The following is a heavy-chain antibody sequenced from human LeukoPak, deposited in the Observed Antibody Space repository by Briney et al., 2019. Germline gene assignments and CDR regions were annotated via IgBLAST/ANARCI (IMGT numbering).Heavy chain of an antibody. CDR1: GFTFSSYS. J-gene: IGHJ4*02. V-gene: IGHV3-48*01. CDR2: ISSSSSTI. D-gene: IGHD6-19*01. CDR3: AREVYSSGWNPFDY. Sequence: GGSLRLSCAASGFTFSSYSMNWVRQAPGKGLEWVSYISSSSSTIYYADSVKGRFTISRDNAKNSLYLQMSSLRAEDTAVYYCAREVYSSGWNPFDYWGQGTLVTVSS.